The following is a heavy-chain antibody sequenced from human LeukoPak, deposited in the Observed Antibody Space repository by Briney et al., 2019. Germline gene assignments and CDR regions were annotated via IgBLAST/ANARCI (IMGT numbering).Heavy chain of an antibody. CDR2: ISTYNGHT. J-gene: IGHJ2*01. V-gene: IGHV1-18*01. D-gene: IGHD1-26*01. CDR1: GYTLTSYG. CDR3: ARDDPIVGAYSYFDL. Sequence: ASVKVSCKASGYTLTSYGLSWVRQAPGQGLEWMGWISTYNGHTNYAQKLQGRVTMTTDTSTSTAYMELRSLRSDDTAVYYCARDDPIVGAYSYFDLWGRGTLVTVSS.